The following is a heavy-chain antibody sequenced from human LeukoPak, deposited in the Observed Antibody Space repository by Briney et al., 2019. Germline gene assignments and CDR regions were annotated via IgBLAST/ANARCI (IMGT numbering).Heavy chain of an antibody. D-gene: IGHD2-2*02. J-gene: IGHJ4*02. CDR1: GYTLTELS. V-gene: IGHV1-24*01. CDR2: FDPEDGET. Sequence: ASVKVSCKVSGYTLTELSMHWVRQAPGKGLEWMGGFDPEDGETIYAQKFQGRITMTEDTSTDTAYMELSSLRSEDTAVYYCATGEGRYCSSTSCYTFPFDYWGQGTLVTVSS. CDR3: ATGEGRYCSSTSCYTFPFDY.